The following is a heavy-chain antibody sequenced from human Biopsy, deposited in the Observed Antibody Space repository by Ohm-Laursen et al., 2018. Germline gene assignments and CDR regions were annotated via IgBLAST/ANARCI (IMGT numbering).Heavy chain of an antibody. V-gene: IGHV4-39*01. J-gene: IGHJ5*02. CDR3: ARDYDTSGYYYVS. CDR2: ILYRGST. D-gene: IGHD3-22*01. Sequence: SDTLSLTCTVSGGSISNNNYYWGWIRQPPGKGLEWIGSILYRGSTHYKPSLKSRVNISVDTSKNQFSLKLSSVTAADTAVYYCARDYDTSGYYYVSWGQGTLVTVSS. CDR1: GGSISNNNYY.